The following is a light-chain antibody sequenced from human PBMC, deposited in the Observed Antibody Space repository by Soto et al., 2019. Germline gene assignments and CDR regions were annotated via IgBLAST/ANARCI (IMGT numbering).Light chain of an antibody. CDR2: DAS. CDR1: QSVTNY. Sequence: EIFLTQSPDTLSLSPGERATLTCRASQSVTNYIAWYQQRPGQAPRLLIYDASNRATGVPARFSGSRSGTDFTLTISDLEPADFGLYYCQQRLNWPPGFXQGTKVDIK. J-gene: IGKJ1*01. CDR3: QQRLNWPPG. V-gene: IGKV3-11*01.